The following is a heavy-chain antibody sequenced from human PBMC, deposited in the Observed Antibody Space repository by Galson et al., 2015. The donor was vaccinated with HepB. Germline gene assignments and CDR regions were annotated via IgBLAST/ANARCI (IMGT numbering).Heavy chain of an antibody. Sequence: SVKVSCKASGGPFKFYGISWLRQAPGQGLEWMGAIIPLFGTSTYAQKFQGRVTITADEITSTAYMNMSSLSSEDTAVYYCARGGYCSSGSCYGNWFDPWGQGTLITVSA. CDR2: IIPLFGTS. J-gene: IGHJ5*02. V-gene: IGHV1-69*13. CDR1: GGPFKFYG. CDR3: ARGGYCSSGSCYGNWFDP. D-gene: IGHD2-15*01.